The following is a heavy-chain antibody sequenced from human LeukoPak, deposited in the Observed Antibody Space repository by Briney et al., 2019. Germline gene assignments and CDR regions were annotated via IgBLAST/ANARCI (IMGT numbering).Heavy chain of an antibody. CDR3: ARGLAYCGGDCYPQHFDY. CDR2: IYYSGST. J-gene: IGHJ4*02. CDR1: GGSISSGDYY. V-gene: IGHV4-30-4*08. D-gene: IGHD2-21*01. Sequence: SETLSLTCTVSGGSISSGDYYWSWIRQPPGKGLEWIGYIYYSGSTYYNPSLKSRVTISVDTSKDQFSLKLSSVTAADTAVYYCARGLAYCGGDCYPQHFDYWGQGTLVTVSS.